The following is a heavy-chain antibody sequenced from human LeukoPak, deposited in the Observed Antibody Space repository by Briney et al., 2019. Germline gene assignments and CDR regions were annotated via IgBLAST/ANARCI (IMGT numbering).Heavy chain of an antibody. CDR3: ARAFRPYSSSSVFDY. Sequence: GGSLRLSCAASGFTFSSYWMHWVRQAPGKGLVWVSRINTDGSSTSYADSVKGRFTISRDNAKNTLYLQMNSLRAEDTAVYYCARAFRPYSSSSVFDYWGQGTLVTVSS. V-gene: IGHV3-74*01. J-gene: IGHJ4*02. CDR2: INTDGSST. CDR1: GFTFSSYW. D-gene: IGHD6-6*01.